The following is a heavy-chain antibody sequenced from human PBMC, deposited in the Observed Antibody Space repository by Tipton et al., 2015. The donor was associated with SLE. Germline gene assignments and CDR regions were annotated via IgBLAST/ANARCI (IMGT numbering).Heavy chain of an antibody. CDR2: IYSSGST. CDR1: GGSISSYY. V-gene: IGHV4-59*12. J-gene: IGHJ4*02. Sequence: TLSLTCTVSGGSISSYYWSWIRQPPGKGLEWIGSIYSSGSTYYNPSLKSRVSISVDTSKNQFFLNLRSVTAADTAVYFCARGGASVLIRNCYFDYWGQGSLVTVSS. D-gene: IGHD2-8*01. CDR3: ARGGASVLIRNCYFDY.